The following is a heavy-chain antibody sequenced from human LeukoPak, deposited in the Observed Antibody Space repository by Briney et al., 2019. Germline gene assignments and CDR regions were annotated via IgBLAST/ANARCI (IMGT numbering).Heavy chain of an antibody. J-gene: IGHJ5*02. V-gene: IGHV3-23*01. CDR2: ISDGVGET. Sequence: GSLRLFCAASGFSFSNLAMKRVCQAPGEGVEWVSCISDGVGETYYGHSVEGRFITSRDNSKNTLYLQINSLKAEDTAVYYCMIVVLNRPAWGQGTLVTVSS. CDR3: MIVVLNRPA. CDR1: GFSFSNLA. D-gene: IGHD3-22*01.